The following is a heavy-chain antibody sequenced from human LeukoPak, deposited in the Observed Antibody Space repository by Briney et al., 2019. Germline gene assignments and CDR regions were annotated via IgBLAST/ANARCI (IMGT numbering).Heavy chain of an antibody. Sequence: GGSLRLSCAASGLTFSKAWMSWVRQAPGKGLEWVGRVKSRTDGGTTDYAAPVKGRFTISRDDSKNTVYVQMNSLKTEDTAVCYCTTVGYCRSTRCYGFDNWGQGTLVTVSS. CDR3: TTVGYCRSTRCYGFDN. J-gene: IGHJ4*02. CDR2: VKSRTDGGTT. V-gene: IGHV3-15*01. D-gene: IGHD2-2*01. CDR1: GLTFSKAW.